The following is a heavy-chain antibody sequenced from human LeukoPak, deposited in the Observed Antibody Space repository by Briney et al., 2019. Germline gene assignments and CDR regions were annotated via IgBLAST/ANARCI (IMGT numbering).Heavy chain of an antibody. V-gene: IGHV3-23*01. J-gene: IGHJ4*02. Sequence: QSGGSLRLSCAASGFDFGNYAMHWVRQAPGKGLEWVSAISGSGGSTYYADSVKGRFTISRDNSKNTLYLQMNSLRAEDTAVYYYAKVESPSNEGWLRLRGSYYFDYWGQGTLVTVSS. CDR1: GFDFGNYA. CDR3: AKVESPSNEGWLRLRGSYYFDY. CDR2: ISGSGGST. D-gene: IGHD5-12*01.